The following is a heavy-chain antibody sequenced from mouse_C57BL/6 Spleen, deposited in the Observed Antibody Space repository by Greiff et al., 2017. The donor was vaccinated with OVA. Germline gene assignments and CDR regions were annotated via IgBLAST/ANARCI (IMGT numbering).Heavy chain of an antibody. Sequence: QVQLQQSGAELMKPGASVKLSCKATGYTFTGYWIAWVKQRPGHGLEWIGEILPGSGSTNYNEKFKGKATFTADTSSNTAYMQLSSLTTEDSAIYNCERGGYSNLYAMDYWVKEPQSPSPQ. CDR3: ERGGYSNLYAMDY. CDR1: GYTFTGYW. D-gene: IGHD2-5*01. CDR2: ILPGSGST. J-gene: IGHJ4*01. V-gene: IGHV1-9*01.